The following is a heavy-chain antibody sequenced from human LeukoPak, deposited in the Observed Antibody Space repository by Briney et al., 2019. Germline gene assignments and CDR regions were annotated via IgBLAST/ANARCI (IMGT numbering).Heavy chain of an antibody. Sequence: GGALRLSCAASGFTFSEYYMRWVGQAPGKGVERGSYISSSSSYTNYADSVKGRFTISRDNAKNSLYLQMNSLRAEDTAVYYCARATAYSSSWYNYWGQGTLVTVSS. J-gene: IGHJ4*02. V-gene: IGHV3-11*06. CDR1: GFTFSEYY. CDR2: ISSSSSYT. CDR3: ARATAYSSSWYNY. D-gene: IGHD6-13*01.